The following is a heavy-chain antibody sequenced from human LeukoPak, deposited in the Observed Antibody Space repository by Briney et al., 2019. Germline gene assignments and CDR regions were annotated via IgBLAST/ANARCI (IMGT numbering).Heavy chain of an antibody. Sequence: PSETLSLTCTVSGGSISSSSYYWGWIRQPPGKGLEWIGSIYYSGSTYYNPSLKSRVTISVDTSKNQFSLKLSSVTAADTAVYYCACTMVRGVILDYYYYGMDVWGRGTTVTVSS. V-gene: IGHV4-39*01. CDR3: ACTMVRGVILDYYYYGMDV. CDR1: GGSISSSSYY. CDR2: IYYSGST. J-gene: IGHJ6*02. D-gene: IGHD3-10*01.